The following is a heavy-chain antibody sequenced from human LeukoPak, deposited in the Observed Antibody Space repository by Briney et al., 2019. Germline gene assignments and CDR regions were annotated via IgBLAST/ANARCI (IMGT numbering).Heavy chain of an antibody. CDR3: ARDLESVAARHYFDY. D-gene: IGHD6-6*01. V-gene: IGHV1-2*02. CDR1: GYTFTGYY. CDR2: INPISGGT. Sequence: ASVKVSCKASGYTFTGYYMHWVRQAPGQGLEWMGWINPISGGTNYAQKFQGRVTMTRDTSISTAYMELSRLRSDDTAVYYCARDLESVAARHYFDYWGQGTLVTVSS. J-gene: IGHJ4*02.